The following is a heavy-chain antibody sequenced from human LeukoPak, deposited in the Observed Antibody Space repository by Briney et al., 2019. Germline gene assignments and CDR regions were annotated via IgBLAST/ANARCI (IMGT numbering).Heavy chain of an antibody. D-gene: IGHD6-6*01. J-gene: IGHJ6*03. CDR3: ARGAYSSSSHYYYYYMDV. V-gene: IGHV1-8*01. CDR2: MNPNSGNT. Sequence: ASVKVSCKASGYTFTSYDINWVRQATGQGLEWMGWMNPNSGNTGYAQKFQGRVTMTRNTSISTAYMERSSLRSEDTAVYYCARGAYSSSSHYYYYYMDVWGKGTTVTVSS. CDR1: GYTFTSYD.